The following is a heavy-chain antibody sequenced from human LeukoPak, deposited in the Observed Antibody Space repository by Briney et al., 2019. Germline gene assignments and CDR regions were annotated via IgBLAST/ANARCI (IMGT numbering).Heavy chain of an antibody. D-gene: IGHD6-19*01. CDR3: AKGPGGWYRASAFDI. CDR1: AFTFNNYA. CDR2: ISGSGGST. V-gene: IGHV3-23*01. J-gene: IGHJ3*02. Sequence: GGSLRLSCAASAFTFNNYAIHWVRQAPGKGLEWVSAISGSGGSTYYADSVKGRLTISRDNSKNTLYLQMNSLRAEDTAVYYCAKGPGGWYRASAFDIWGQGTMVTVSS.